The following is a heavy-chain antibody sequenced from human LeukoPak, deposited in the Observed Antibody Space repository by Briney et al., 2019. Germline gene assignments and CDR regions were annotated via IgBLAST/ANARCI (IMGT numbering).Heavy chain of an antibody. CDR3: AYDAPKIQGSEFDY. D-gene: IGHD3-3*01. CDR1: GGTFSSYA. Sequence: SVKVSCKASGGTFSSYAISWVRQAPGQGPEWMGGIIPIFGTANYAQKFQGRVTITADESTSTAYMELSSLRSEDTAVYYCAYDAPKIQGSEFDYWGQGTLVTVSS. V-gene: IGHV1-69*13. CDR2: IIPIFGTA. J-gene: IGHJ4*02.